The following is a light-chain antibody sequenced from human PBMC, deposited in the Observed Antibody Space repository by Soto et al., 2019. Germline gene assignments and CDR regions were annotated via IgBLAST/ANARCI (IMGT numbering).Light chain of an antibody. CDR3: CSYADGSSYF. V-gene: IGLV2-14*03. J-gene: IGLJ1*01. CDR1: SRDVGAYDY. Sequence: QSVLTQPASVSGSPGQSITISCTGTSRDVGAYDYVSWYLQYPDKAPQLLIYYVDHRPSGVSSRFSGSKSGNTASLAISGLQAEDEGDYYCCSYADGSSYFFGSGTKVTAL. CDR2: YVD.